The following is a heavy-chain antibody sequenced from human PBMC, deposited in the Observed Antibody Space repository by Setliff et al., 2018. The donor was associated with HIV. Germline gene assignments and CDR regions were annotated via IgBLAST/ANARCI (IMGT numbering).Heavy chain of an antibody. V-gene: IGHV4-39*01. J-gene: IGHJ3*02. CDR1: GGSVDSRDYY. CDR2: ILYGGTT. D-gene: IGHD2-8*01. Sequence: SETLSLTCAVSGGSVDSRDYYWGWIRQPPGKGLEWIGNILYGGTTYYTPSLKSRVSISVDTPRNQFSLRLNSVAAADTAVYYCARPTTGLGGGAAFDIWGQGTMVTVSS. CDR3: ARPTTGLGGGAAFDI.